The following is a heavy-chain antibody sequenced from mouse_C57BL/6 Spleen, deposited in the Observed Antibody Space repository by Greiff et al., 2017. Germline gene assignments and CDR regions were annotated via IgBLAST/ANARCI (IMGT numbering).Heavy chain of an antibody. D-gene: IGHD1-1*01. J-gene: IGHJ1*03. CDR3: ARSGSSPWYVDV. CDR1: GYTFTSYW. CDR2: IDPSDSYT. V-gene: IGHV1-50*01. Sequence: QQPGAELVKPGASVKLSCKASGYTFTSYWMQWVKQRPGQGLEWIGEIDPSDSYTNYNQKFKGKATLTVDTSSSTAYMQLSSLTSEDSAVYYCARSGSSPWYVDVWGTGTTVTVSS.